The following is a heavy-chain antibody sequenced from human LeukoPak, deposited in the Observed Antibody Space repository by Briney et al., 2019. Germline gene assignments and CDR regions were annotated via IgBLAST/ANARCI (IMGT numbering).Heavy chain of an antibody. V-gene: IGHV1-8*02. CDR1: GYTFTGYY. J-gene: IGHJ4*02. CDR2: MNPNSGNT. CDR3: ARGRGSGDYGHGY. D-gene: IGHD4-17*01. Sequence: ASVKVSCKASGYTFTGYYMHWVRQAPGQGLEWMGWMNPNSGNTGYAQKFQGRVTMTRNTSISTAYMELSSLRSEDTAVYYCARGRGSGDYGHGYWGQGTLVTVSS.